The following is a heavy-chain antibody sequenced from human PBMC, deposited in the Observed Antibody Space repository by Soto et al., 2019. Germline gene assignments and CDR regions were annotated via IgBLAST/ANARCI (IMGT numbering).Heavy chain of an antibody. D-gene: IGHD2-8*01. V-gene: IGHV4-59*01. CDR1: GGSISSYY. Sequence: SETLSLTCTVSGGSISSYYWSWVRQPPGRGLEGIGYIYYSGGTNYNPSLKSRVTISVDTSKNQFSLKLSSVTAADTAVYYCARDGPLLGYCTNGVCYSAWQGMDVWGQGTTVTVSS. CDR3: ARDGPLLGYCTNGVCYSAWQGMDV. CDR2: IYYSGGT. J-gene: IGHJ6*02.